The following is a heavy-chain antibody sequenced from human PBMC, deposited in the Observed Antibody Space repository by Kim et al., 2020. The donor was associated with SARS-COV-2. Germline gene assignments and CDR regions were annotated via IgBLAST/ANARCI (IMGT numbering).Heavy chain of an antibody. CDR3: ARAGGWLDFVY. Sequence: ADSVKGRFTISRDNSKNTLYLQMNSLRAEDTAVYYCARAGGWLDFVYWGQGTLVTVSS. D-gene: IGHD6-19*01. V-gene: IGHV3-66*01. J-gene: IGHJ4*02.